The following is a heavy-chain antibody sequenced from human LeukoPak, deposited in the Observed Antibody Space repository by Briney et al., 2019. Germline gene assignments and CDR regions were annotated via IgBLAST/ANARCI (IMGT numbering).Heavy chain of an antibody. Sequence: PSETLSLTCTVSGGSISSYNWSWIRQPPAKGLEGIGYIYYSGSTNYNPSLKSRVTISVDTSKNQISLKLSSVTAADTAVYYCARALGFRYYYGSGTLRQFDPWGQGTLVTVSS. CDR2: IYYSGST. CDR3: ARALGFRYYYGSGTLRQFDP. J-gene: IGHJ5*02. D-gene: IGHD3-10*01. CDR1: GGSISSYN. V-gene: IGHV4-59*01.